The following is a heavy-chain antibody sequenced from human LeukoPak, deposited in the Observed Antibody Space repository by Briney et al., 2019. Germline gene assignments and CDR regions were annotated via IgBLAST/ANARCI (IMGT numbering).Heavy chain of an antibody. CDR3: AREGSSGFLFDH. Sequence: GGSLRLSCAASGFTFSSFEMIWVRQAPGKGLEWVSYISSGGSTIYYADSVKGRFTLSRDNAKNLLYLQMSSLRAEDTAVYYCAREGSSGFLFDHWGQGTLVTVSS. CDR2: ISSGGSTI. CDR1: GFTFSSFE. J-gene: IGHJ4*02. V-gene: IGHV3-48*03. D-gene: IGHD3-22*01.